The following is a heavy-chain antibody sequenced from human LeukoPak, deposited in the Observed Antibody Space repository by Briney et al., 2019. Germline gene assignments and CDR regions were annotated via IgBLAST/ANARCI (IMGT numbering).Heavy chain of an antibody. Sequence: ASVKVSCKVSGYTLTELSMHWVRQAPGKGLEWMGGFDPEDGETIYAQKFQGRVTMTEDTSTDTAYMELSSLRSEDTAVYYCASRLGEPYRNDYWGQGTLVTVSS. CDR3: ASRLGEPYRNDY. CDR1: GYTLTELS. CDR2: FDPEDGET. D-gene: IGHD3-16*01. V-gene: IGHV1-24*01. J-gene: IGHJ4*02.